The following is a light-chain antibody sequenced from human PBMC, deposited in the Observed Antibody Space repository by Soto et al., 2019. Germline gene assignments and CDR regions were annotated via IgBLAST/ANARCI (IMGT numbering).Light chain of an antibody. J-gene: IGKJ3*01. CDR1: QSVSIY. CDR2: DAS. V-gene: IGKV3-11*01. CDR3: QLRSNRPT. Sequence: EIVLTQSPATLSLSPGERATLSCRASQSVSIYLAWYQQKPGQAPRLLIYDASNRATGIPARFSGSGSETDFTLTISSLEPEDFAVYYCQLRSNRPTFGPGTKVDIK.